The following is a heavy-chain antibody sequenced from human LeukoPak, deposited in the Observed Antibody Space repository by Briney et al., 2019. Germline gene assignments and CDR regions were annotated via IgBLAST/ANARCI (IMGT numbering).Heavy chain of an antibody. CDR2: ISYDGSNK. Sequence: GGSLRLSCAASGFTFSSYAMHWVRQAPGKGLEWVAVISYDGSNKYYADSVKGRFTISRDNSKNTLYLQMNSLRAEDTAVYYCARGIAILTAGDYWGQGTLVTVSS. J-gene: IGHJ4*02. D-gene: IGHD3-9*01. CDR3: ARGIAILTAGDY. CDR1: GFTFSSYA. V-gene: IGHV3-30-3*01.